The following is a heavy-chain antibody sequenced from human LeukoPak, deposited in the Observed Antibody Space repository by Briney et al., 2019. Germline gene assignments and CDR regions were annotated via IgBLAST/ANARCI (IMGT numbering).Heavy chain of an antibody. V-gene: IGHV1-8*01. J-gene: IGHJ5*02. D-gene: IGHD6-6*01. CDR3: ARAPSLIAARYYWFDP. Sequence: ASVKVSCKACGYTFSSYDINWVRRATRQGLEWMGWMNSNSGNTGYAQKFQGIVTMTRNTSISTAYMELGSLRSDDTAVYYCARAPSLIAARYYWFDPWGQGTLVTVSS. CDR1: GYTFSSYD. CDR2: MNSNSGNT.